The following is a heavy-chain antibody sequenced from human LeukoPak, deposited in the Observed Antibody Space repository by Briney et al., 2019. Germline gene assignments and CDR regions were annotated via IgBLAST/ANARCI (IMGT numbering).Heavy chain of an antibody. J-gene: IGHJ4*02. Sequence: ASVKVSCKASGYTFTGYYMHWVRQAPAQGLEWMGWINPNSGGTNYAQKFQGRVTMARDTSISTVYMDLSSLGSDDTAVYYCARDGEYGTGSYYRGSFDYWGQGILVTV. CDR1: GYTFTGYY. CDR3: ARDGEYGTGSYYRGSFDY. CDR2: INPNSGGT. D-gene: IGHD3-10*01. V-gene: IGHV1-2*02.